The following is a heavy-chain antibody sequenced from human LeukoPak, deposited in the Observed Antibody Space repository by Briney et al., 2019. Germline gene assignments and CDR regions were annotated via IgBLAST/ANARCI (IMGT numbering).Heavy chain of an antibody. CDR1: RFTFTNFV. D-gene: IGHD3-22*01. J-gene: IGHJ4*02. Sequence: GGSLRLSCAASRFTFTNFVMSWVRQAPGKGLEWVAFIRYDGSNKYYADSVKGRFTISRDNSKNTLYLQMNSLRAEDTAVYYCAKEYYDSSGYHRGYFDYWGQGTLVTVSS. CDR2: IRYDGSNK. V-gene: IGHV3-30*02. CDR3: AKEYYDSSGYHRGYFDY.